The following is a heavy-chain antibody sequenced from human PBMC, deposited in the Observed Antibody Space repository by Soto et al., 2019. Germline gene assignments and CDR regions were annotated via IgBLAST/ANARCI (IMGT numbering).Heavy chain of an antibody. CDR3: ARGDWGLALNVYGMDV. D-gene: IGHD7-27*01. V-gene: IGHV3-33*01. Sequence: QVQLVESGGGVVQPGRSLRLSFAASGFTFSSYGMHWVRQAPGKGLEWVAVIWYDGSNKYYADSVKGRFTISRDNSKNTLYLQMNSLRAEDTAVYYCARGDWGLALNVYGMDVWGQGTAVTVSS. CDR2: IWYDGSNK. J-gene: IGHJ6*02. CDR1: GFTFSSYG.